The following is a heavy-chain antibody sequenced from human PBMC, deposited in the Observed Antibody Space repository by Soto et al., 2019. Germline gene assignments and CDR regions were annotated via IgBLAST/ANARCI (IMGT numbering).Heavy chain of an antibody. D-gene: IGHD3-22*01. J-gene: IGHJ3*02. CDR2: IIPIFGTA. CDR1: GGTFSSYA. CDR3: ARDDSSGYYYLRDAFDI. Sequence: VQLVQSGAEVKKPGSSVKVSCKASGGTFSSYAISWVRQAPGQGLEWMGGIIPIFGTANYAQKFQGRVTITADESTSTAYMELSSLRSEDTAVYYCARDDSSGYYYLRDAFDIWGQGTMVTVSS. V-gene: IGHV1-69*01.